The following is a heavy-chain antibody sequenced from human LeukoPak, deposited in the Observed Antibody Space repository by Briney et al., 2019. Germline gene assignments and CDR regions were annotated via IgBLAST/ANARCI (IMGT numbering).Heavy chain of an antibody. J-gene: IGHJ5*02. CDR3: AREPGAVAGTDWFDP. CDR2: IYHSGST. V-gene: IGHV4-38-2*02. D-gene: IGHD6-19*01. CDR1: GGSFSGYY. Sequence: PSETLSLTCAVYGGSFSGYYWGWIRQPPGKGLEWIGSIYHSGSTYYNPSLKSRVTISVDTSKNQFSLKLSSVTAADTAVYYCAREPGAVAGTDWFDPWGQGTLVTVSS.